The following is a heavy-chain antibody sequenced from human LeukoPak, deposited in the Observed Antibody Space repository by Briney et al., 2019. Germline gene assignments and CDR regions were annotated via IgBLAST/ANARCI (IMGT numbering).Heavy chain of an antibody. CDR3: ARDDIRTLTLDV. Sequence: PPETLSLPCTVSGGSISSGDYYWSWIRQPPGKGLEWIGYIYYSGSTYYNPSLKSRVTISVDTSKNQFSLKLSSVTAADTAVYYCARDDIRTLTLDVWGQGTTVTVSS. J-gene: IGHJ6*02. V-gene: IGHV4-30-4*01. CDR2: IYYSGST. D-gene: IGHD3-9*01. CDR1: GGSISSGDYY.